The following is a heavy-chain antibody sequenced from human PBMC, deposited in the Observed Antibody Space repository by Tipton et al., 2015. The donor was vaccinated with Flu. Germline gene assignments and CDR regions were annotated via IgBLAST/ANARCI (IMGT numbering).Heavy chain of an antibody. D-gene: IGHD6-13*01. CDR3: ARDGKGYSSSWYPYYYYYMDV. J-gene: IGHJ6*03. CDR2: ISAYNGNT. CDR1: GYTFTSYG. Sequence: QSGPEVKKPGASVKVSCKASGYTFTSYGISWVRQAPGQGLEWMGWISAYNGNTNYAQKLQGRVTMTTDTSTSTAYMELRSLRSEDTAVYYCARDGKGYSSSWYPYYYYYMDVWGKGTTVTVSS. V-gene: IGHV1-18*04.